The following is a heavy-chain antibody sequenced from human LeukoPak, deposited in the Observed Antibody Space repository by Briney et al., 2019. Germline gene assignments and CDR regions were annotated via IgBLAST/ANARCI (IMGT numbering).Heavy chain of an antibody. Sequence: SETLSLTCTVSGGSISSYYWSWIRQPAGKGLEWIGRIYTSGSTNYNPSLKSRVTMSVDTSKNQFSLKLSSVTAADTAVYYCARDQDCSSTSCQGGGAFDIWGQGTMVTVSS. CDR3: ARDQDCSSTSCQGGGAFDI. CDR2: IYTSGST. D-gene: IGHD2-2*01. CDR1: GGSISSYY. V-gene: IGHV4-4*07. J-gene: IGHJ3*02.